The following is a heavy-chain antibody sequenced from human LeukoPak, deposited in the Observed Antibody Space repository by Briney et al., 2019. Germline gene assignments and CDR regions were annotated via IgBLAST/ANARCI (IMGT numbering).Heavy chain of an antibody. V-gene: IGHV4-34*01. CDR1: GGSFSGYY. Sequence: SETLSLTCAVYGGSFSGYYWSWIRQPPGKRLEWIGEINHSGSTNYNPSLKSRVTISVDTSKNQFSLKLSSVTAADTAVYYCARTTEDCSSTSCYQYWFDPWGQGTLVTVSS. J-gene: IGHJ5*02. CDR3: ARTTEDCSSTSCYQYWFDP. D-gene: IGHD2-2*01. CDR2: INHSGST.